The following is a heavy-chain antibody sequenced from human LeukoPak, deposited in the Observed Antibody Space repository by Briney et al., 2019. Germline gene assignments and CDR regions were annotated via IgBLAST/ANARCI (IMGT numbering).Heavy chain of an antibody. CDR3: ARQYCSGGTCYLGIDY. J-gene: IGHJ4*02. CDR2: IYPADSDT. Sequence: GESLKISCKGSGYSFTTYWIGWVRHMPGNGLEWMGIIYPADSDTRYSPSFQGQVTISADKSISTAYLQWSSLKASDTAMYYCARQYCSGGTCYLGIDYWGQGTLVTVSS. D-gene: IGHD2-15*01. V-gene: IGHV5-51*01. CDR1: GYSFTTYW.